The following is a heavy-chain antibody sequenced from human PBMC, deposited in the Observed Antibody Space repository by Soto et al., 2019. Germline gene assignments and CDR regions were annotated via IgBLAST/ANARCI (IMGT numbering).Heavy chain of an antibody. D-gene: IGHD5-12*01. CDR1: GFSLTSGVG. CDR3: AHIDPEIVTVGGHGGFDY. V-gene: IGHV2-5*02. J-gene: IGHJ4*02. Sequence: QITLKESGPPLVRPPQTLTLTCTFSGFSLTSGVGVGWIRQPPGKALEWLALIYWDDDKRYSPSLKNRLTITKDTSKNPVVLTITNVGPVDTATYFCAHIDPEIVTVGGHGGFDYWGQGTLVTVSS. CDR2: IYWDDDK.